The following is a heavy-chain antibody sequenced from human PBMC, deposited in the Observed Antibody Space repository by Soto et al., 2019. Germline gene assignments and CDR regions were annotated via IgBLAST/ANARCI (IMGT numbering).Heavy chain of an antibody. CDR1: GGSISSYY. Sequence: SETLSLTCTVSGGSISSYYWSWIRQPPGKGLEWIGYFYYSGSTNYNPFLKSRVTISVDTSKNQFSLKLGSVTAADTAVYYCAKDTPDGASHWGQGTLVTVS. CDR3: AKDTPDGASH. V-gene: IGHV4-59*12. J-gene: IGHJ4*02. CDR2: FYYSGST.